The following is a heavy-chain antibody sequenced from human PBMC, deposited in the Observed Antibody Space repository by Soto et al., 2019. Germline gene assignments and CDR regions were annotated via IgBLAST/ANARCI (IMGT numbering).Heavy chain of an antibody. CDR3: TTGLTTRFYYYYYMDV. J-gene: IGHJ6*03. D-gene: IGHD4-17*01. V-gene: IGHV3-15*01. CDR1: GFTFSNAW. CDR2: IKSKTDGGTT. Sequence: GGSLRLSCAASGFTFSNAWMSWVRQAPGKGLEWVGRIKSKTDGGTTDYAAPVKGRFTISRDDSKNTLYLQMNSLKTEDTAVYYCTTGLTTRFYYYYYMDVWGKGTTVTVSS.